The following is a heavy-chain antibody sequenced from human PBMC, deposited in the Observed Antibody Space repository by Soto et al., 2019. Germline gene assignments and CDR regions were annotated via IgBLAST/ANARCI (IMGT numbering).Heavy chain of an antibody. J-gene: IGHJ4*02. D-gene: IGHD4-17*01. V-gene: IGHV3-30*18. CDR2: ISDDGSSK. CDR3: AKDRWGDFGDLNLPGY. CDR1: GFTFSSFG. Sequence: QVLLVESGGGVVQPGRSLRLSCAVSGFTFSSFGMHWVRQAPGKGLEWVAVISDDGSSKHYADSLKGRFTISRDNSNNTLYLHMDSLGPEDTAVYYCAKDRWGDFGDLNLPGYWGQGTLVTVSS.